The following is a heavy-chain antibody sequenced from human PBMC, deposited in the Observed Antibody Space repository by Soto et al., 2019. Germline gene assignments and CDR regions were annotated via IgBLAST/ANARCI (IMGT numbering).Heavy chain of an antibody. D-gene: IGHD2-21*02. V-gene: IGHV3-23*01. Sequence: GGSLRLSCAASGFTFNTYGMTWVRQAPGKGLEWVSTVSGSGGGTYYADSVKGRFTISRVNSKNTMYLQMSNLRAEDTAVYFCARIGPYCGGDCYPDFDFWGLGTPVTVSS. CDR1: GFTFNTYG. CDR2: VSGSGGGT. J-gene: IGHJ4*02. CDR3: ARIGPYCGGDCYPDFDF.